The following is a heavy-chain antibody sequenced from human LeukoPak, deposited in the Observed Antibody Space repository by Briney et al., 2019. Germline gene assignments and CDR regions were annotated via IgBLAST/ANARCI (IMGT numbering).Heavy chain of an antibody. J-gene: IGHJ4*02. CDR3: AKKPDFWSGLYYFDY. D-gene: IGHD3-3*01. Sequence: GGSLRLSCAASGFTFSSYAMSWVRQAPGKGLEWVSAISGSGGSTYYADSVKGRLTISRDNSKNTLYLQMNSLRAEDTAVYYCAKKPDFWSGLYYFDYWGQGTLVTVSS. CDR1: GFTFSSYA. V-gene: IGHV3-23*01. CDR2: ISGSGGST.